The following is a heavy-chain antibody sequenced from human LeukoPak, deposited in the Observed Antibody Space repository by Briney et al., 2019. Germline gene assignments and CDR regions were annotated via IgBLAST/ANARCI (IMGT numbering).Heavy chain of an antibody. D-gene: IGHD2-21*02. V-gene: IGHV3-33*01. J-gene: IGHJ6*02. CDR2: IWYDGSNK. CDR3: ARARGEVTDRYHYYYGMDV. Sequence: GGSLRLSCAASGFTFSSYGMHWVRQAPGKGLEWVAVIWYDGSNKYYADSVKGRFTISRDNSKNTLYLQMNSLRAEDTAVYYCARARGEVTDRYHYYYGMDVWGQGTTVTVSS. CDR1: GFTFSSYG.